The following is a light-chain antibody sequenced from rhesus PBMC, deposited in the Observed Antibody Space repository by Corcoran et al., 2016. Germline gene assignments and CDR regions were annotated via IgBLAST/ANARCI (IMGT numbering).Light chain of an antibody. Sequence: QAALTQPRSVSGSPGQSVTISCTGPSSDIGGYNYVSWYQQHPGTAPKLMIYEVSKRPSGVSDRFSGSKSGNTASLTISGLQAEDEADYYCCSYAGSYTLVFGSGTKLTVL. CDR3: CSYAGSYTLV. J-gene: IGLJ6*01. V-gene: IGLV2-32*01. CDR1: SSDIGGYNY. CDR2: EVS.